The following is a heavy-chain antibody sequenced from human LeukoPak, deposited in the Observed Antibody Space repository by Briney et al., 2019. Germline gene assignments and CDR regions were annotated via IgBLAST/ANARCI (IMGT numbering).Heavy chain of an antibody. CDR2: ISSSGSTI. CDR1: VFTFSDYY. Sequence: PGGSLRLSCAASVFTFSDYYMSLIRQAPGKGLECVSYISSSGSTIYYADSVKGRFTISRDNAKNSLYLQMNSLRAEDMAVYYCARDFGVVGNYYGMDVWGQGTTVTVSS. J-gene: IGHJ6*01. V-gene: IGHV3-11*01. D-gene: IGHD3-3*01. CDR3: ARDFGVVGNYYGMDV.